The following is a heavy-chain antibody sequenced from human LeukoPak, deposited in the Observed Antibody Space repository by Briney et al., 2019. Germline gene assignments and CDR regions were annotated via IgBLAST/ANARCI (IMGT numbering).Heavy chain of an antibody. J-gene: IGHJ4*02. D-gene: IGHD3-9*01. CDR3: AKAAHNYDILTGYDY. CDR1: GFIFDDYA. Sequence: GGSLRLSCAASGFIFDDYAMRWVRQAPGKGLEWVSGISWNSGTIGYADSVKGRFTISRDNAKNSLYLQMNSLRVEDMALYYCAKAAHNYDILTGYDYWGQGTLVTMSS. V-gene: IGHV3-9*03. CDR2: ISWNSGTI.